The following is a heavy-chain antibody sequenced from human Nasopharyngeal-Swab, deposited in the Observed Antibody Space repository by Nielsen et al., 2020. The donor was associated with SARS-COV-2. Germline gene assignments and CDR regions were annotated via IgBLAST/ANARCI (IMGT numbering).Heavy chain of an antibody. Sequence: GGSLRLSCQASGYIFTNYWIGWVRQMPGKGLEWMAMIYPGDSDSKYSPSFQGQVTISADKSINTAFLHSSSLKASDIATYYCARSGTYYGMDVWGQGTTVIVSS. CDR3: ARSGTYYGMDV. V-gene: IGHV5-51*01. D-gene: IGHD1-26*01. CDR2: IYPGDSDS. J-gene: IGHJ6*02. CDR1: GYIFTNYW.